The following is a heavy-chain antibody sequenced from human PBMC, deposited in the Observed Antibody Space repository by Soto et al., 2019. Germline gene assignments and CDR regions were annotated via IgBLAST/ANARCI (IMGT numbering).Heavy chain of an antibody. Sequence: GGSLRLSCAASGFTFISYWMNWVRQAPGKGLEWVANIKQDGSEKYYVDSVKGLFTISRDNAKNSLFLQMNSLRAEDTAVYYCARLVNFYYYGMDVWGQGTTVTVSS. CDR1: GFTFISYW. J-gene: IGHJ6*02. V-gene: IGHV3-7*01. CDR3: ARLVNFYYYGMDV. CDR2: IKQDGSEK.